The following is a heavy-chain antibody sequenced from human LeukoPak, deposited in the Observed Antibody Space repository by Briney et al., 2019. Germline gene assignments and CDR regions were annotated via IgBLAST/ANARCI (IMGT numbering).Heavy chain of an antibody. CDR1: GGTFSSYA. D-gene: IGHD4-17*01. J-gene: IGHJ4*02. V-gene: IGHV1-69*04. CDR3: ARDVLDYGGNSGDY. Sequence: ASVKVSCKASGGTFSSYAISWVRQAPGQGLEWMGRIIPILGIANYAQKFQGRVTITADKSTSTAYMELSSLRSEDTAVYYCARDVLDYGGNSGDYWGQGTLVTVSS. CDR2: IIPILGIA.